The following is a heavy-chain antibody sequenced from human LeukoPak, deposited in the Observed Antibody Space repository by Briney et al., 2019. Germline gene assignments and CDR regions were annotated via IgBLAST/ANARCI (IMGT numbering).Heavy chain of an antibody. CDR1: GYTFTGYH. V-gene: IGHV1-2*02. CDR3: AGDTGRDGYSFDY. Sequence: ASVKVSCKASGYTFTGYHMHWVRQAPGQGLEWMGWIDPNSGGTNYVQKFQGRVTMTRDTSISTAYMELSRLRSDDTAVYYCAGDTGRDGYSFDYWGQGTLVTVSS. D-gene: IGHD5-24*01. J-gene: IGHJ4*02. CDR2: IDPNSGGT.